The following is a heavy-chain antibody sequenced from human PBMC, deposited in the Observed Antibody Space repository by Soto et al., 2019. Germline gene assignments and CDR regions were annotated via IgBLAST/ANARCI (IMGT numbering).Heavy chain of an antibody. CDR3: AIPPPIEVDGPDY. D-gene: IGHD6-19*01. Sequence: LRLSCAASGFIVGFNYMSWVRQAPGKGLEWVSAIYSGGTTYYVESVKGRFTISRDTSKNRFSLNLNSVTAADTAVYYCAIPPPIEVDGPDYWGQGILVTVSS. J-gene: IGHJ4*02. CDR2: IYSGGTT. CDR1: GFIVGFNY. V-gene: IGHV3-53*01.